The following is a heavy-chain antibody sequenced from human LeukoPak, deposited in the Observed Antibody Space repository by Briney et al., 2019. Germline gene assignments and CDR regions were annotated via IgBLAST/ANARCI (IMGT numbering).Heavy chain of an antibody. CDR1: GGSISRTGHY. D-gene: IGHD3-10*01. J-gene: IGHJ4*02. Sequence: PSETLSLTCTVSGGSISRTGHYWGWIRQPPGKGLEWIGSIYNSGRTHYNPSLQRRVTISVGTSKNLFSLKLSSVTAADTAVFYCARHTASGLYYFDYWGQGTLVTVSS. V-gene: IGHV4-39*01. CDR2: IYNSGRT. CDR3: ARHTASGLYYFDY.